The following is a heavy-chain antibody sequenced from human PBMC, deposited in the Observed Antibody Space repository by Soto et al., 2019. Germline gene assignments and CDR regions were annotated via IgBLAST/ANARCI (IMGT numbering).Heavy chain of an antibody. CDR1: GGTFSSYA. CDR3: ARDKLVSYYYYYGMDF. D-gene: IGHD6-13*01. CDR2: IIPIFGTA. Sequence: SVKVSCKASGGTFSSYAISWVRQAPGQGLEWMGGIIPIFGTANYAQKFQGRVTITADKSTSTAYMELSSLRSEDTAVYYCARDKLVSYYYYYGMDFWGQGTTVTVSS. V-gene: IGHV1-69*06. J-gene: IGHJ6*02.